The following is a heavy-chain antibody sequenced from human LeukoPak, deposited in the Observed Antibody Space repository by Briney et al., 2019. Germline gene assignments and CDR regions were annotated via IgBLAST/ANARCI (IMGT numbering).Heavy chain of an antibody. V-gene: IGHV5-51*01. CDR1: GYSFTSYW. D-gene: IGHD1-26*01. CDR2: IYPGDSDT. Sequence: GEALKISCKGSGYSFTSYWIGLVRQMPGKGLEWMGSIYPGDSDTRYSPSFQGHVTISADESISTASLQWTSLKASDTAIYYCATLLGSTGIDYWGQGTLVTVSS. CDR3: ATLLGSTGIDY. J-gene: IGHJ4*02.